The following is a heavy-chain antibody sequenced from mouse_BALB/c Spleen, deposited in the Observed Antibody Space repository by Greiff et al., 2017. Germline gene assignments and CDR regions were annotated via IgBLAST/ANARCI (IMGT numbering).Heavy chain of an antibody. CDR1: GFTFSSYA. Sequence: EVKLMESGGGLVKPGGSLKLSCAASGFTFSSYAMSWVRQTPEKRLEWVASISSGGSTYYPDSVKGRFTISRDNARNILYLQMSSLRSEDTAMYYCARGVDYYGSYCGQGTLVTVSA. CDR3: ARGVDYYGSY. V-gene: IGHV5-6-5*01. J-gene: IGHJ3*01. CDR2: ISSGGST. D-gene: IGHD1-2*01.